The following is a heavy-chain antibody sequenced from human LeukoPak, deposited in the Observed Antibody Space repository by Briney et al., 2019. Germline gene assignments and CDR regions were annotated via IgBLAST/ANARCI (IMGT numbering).Heavy chain of an antibody. J-gene: IGHJ4*02. D-gene: IGHD6-13*01. V-gene: IGHV5-51*01. CDR2: IYPGDSAT. CDR1: GYSFTSYW. Sequence: GESLKISCKGSGYSFTSYWIGWVRQMPGKGLEWMGIIYPGDSATRYSPSFQGQVTISVDRSIRTAYLQWSSLKAPDTAMYYCAGGITANYFDYWGQGTLVTVSS. CDR3: AGGITANYFDY.